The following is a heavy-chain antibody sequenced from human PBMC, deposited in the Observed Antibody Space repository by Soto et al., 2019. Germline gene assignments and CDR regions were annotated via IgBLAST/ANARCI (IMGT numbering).Heavy chain of an antibody. CDR1: GFTFSSYA. V-gene: IGHV3-23*01. J-gene: IGHJ4*02. CDR2: ISGSGGST. D-gene: IGHD6-13*01. CDR3: AYSGTRFDY. Sequence: EVQLLESGGGLVQPGGSLRLSCAASGFTFSSYAMSWVRQAPGKGLEWVSAISGSGGSTYYADSVKGRFTISRDNSKNTLYLQMTGRRAEDTAVYYCAYSGTRFDYWGQGTLVTVSS.